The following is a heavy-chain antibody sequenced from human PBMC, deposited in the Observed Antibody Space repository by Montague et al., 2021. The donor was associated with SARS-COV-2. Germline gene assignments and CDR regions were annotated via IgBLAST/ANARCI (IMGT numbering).Heavy chain of an antibody. Sequence: PALVKPTQTLTLTCTFSGFSLNTPEVAVGWIRQPPGKALEWLALIYGGDEKRYGPSLQSRLTITRDTSKSQVVLTMTNMDPVDTATCFCAHRFAGFFDYWGQGILVTVSS. CDR1: GFSLNTPEVA. V-gene: IGHV2-5*05. CDR3: AHRFAGFFDY. CDR2: IYGGDEK. J-gene: IGHJ4*02.